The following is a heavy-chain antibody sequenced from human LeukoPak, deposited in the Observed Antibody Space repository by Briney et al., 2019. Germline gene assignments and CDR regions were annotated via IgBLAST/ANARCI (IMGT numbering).Heavy chain of an antibody. Sequence: GGSLRLSCAASGFTFDDYAMHWVRQAPGKGLEWVSGISWNSGSLGYADSVKGRFTISRDNAKNSLYLQMNRLRAEDTALYYCAYLASTSDYWGQGTLVTVSS. D-gene: IGHD2-15*01. CDR2: ISWNSGSL. V-gene: IGHV3-9*01. CDR3: AYLASTSDY. J-gene: IGHJ4*02. CDR1: GFTFDDYA.